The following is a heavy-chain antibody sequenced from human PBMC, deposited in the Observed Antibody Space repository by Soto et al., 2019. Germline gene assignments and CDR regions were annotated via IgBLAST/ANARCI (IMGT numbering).Heavy chain of an antibody. Sequence: SETLSLTCAVSGGSISNYYWSWIRQPPGKGLEWIAYIYYSRSTNYNPSLRSRVTISVDTSENQFSLKLNSVTAADTAVYFCARHEYGSGSYYGFDPWGQGTLVTVSS. CDR3: ARHEYGSGSYYGFDP. CDR1: GGSISNYY. V-gene: IGHV4-59*08. D-gene: IGHD3-10*01. CDR2: IYYSRST. J-gene: IGHJ5*02.